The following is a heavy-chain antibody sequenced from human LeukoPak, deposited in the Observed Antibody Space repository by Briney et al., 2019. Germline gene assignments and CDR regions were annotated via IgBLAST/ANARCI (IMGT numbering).Heavy chain of an antibody. CDR3: ARGWLGENYYYGMDV. V-gene: IGHV4-4*07. J-gene: IGHJ6*02. CDR1: GGSISSYY. D-gene: IGHD3-16*01. Sequence: PSETLSLTCTVSGGSISSYYWNWIRQPAGKGLEWIGRIYSSGSTNYNPSLKSRVTMSVDTSKSQFSLKLSSVTAADTAVYYCARGWLGENYYYGMDVWGQGTTVTVSS. CDR2: IYSSGST.